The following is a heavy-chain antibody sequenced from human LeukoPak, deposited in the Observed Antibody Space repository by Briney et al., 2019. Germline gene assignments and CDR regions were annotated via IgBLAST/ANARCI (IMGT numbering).Heavy chain of an antibody. J-gene: IGHJ6*02. CDR2: IYYSGGT. D-gene: IGHD3-22*01. CDR1: GGSISSYY. CDR3: AREGYYDSSGLGLYYYYGMDV. Sequence: ASETLSLTCTVSGGSISSYYWSWIRQPPGKGLEWIGFIYYSGGTNYNPSLKSRVTISVDTSKNQFSLKLSSVTAADTAVYYCAREGYYDSSGLGLYYYYGMDVWGQGTTVTVSS. V-gene: IGHV4-59*01.